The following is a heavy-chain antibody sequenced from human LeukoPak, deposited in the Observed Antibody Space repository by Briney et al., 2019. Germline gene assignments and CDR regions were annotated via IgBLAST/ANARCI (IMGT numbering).Heavy chain of an antibody. CDR2: VGPGGST. CDR1: SESSGGDD. V-gene: IGHV4-34*01. J-gene: IGHJ5*02. CDR3: ARDGGTRLGFDP. D-gene: IGHD3-16*01. Sequence: SETLSLTCAMHSESSGGDDWTWIRQPPGKGLEWIGEVGPGGSTRYNPSLRSRVTISLDTSRSRFSLRLSSVTAADTGVYYCARDGGTRLGFDPWGQGTLVTVSS.